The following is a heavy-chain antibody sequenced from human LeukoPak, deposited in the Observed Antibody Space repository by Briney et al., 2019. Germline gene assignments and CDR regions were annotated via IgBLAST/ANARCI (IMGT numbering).Heavy chain of an antibody. V-gene: IGHV3-23*01. J-gene: IGHJ4*02. CDR3: ARDKQVVVGATTAYDY. D-gene: IGHD1-26*01. CDR1: GFIFRNYG. Sequence: GGSLRLSCTASGFIFRNYGMSWVRQAPGKGLEWVSGITGSGTSTYHADSVKGRFTISRDNSENTLYLQMNSLRAEDTAVYYCARDKQVVVGATTAYDYWGQGTLVTVSS. CDR2: ITGSGTST.